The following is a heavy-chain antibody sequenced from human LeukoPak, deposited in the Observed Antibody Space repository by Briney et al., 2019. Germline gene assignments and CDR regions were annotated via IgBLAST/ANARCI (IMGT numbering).Heavy chain of an antibody. V-gene: IGHV3-21*01. Sequence: GGSLRLSCAASGFTFSSYSMNWVRQAPGKGLEWVSSISSSSTYTYYAGSVKGRFTISRDNAKNSLYLQMSSLRAEDTAVFYCARVWDTSGYYAFDMWGHGTMVTVSS. CDR3: ARVWDTSGYYAFDM. CDR2: ISSSSTYT. D-gene: IGHD3-22*01. CDR1: GFTFSSYS. J-gene: IGHJ3*02.